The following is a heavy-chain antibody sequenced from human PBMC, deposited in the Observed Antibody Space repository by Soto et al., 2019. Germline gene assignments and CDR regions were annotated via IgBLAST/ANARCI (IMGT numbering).Heavy chain of an antibody. CDR2: ISAYNGNT. D-gene: IGHD2-2*01. CDR1: G. V-gene: IGHV1-18*01. CDR3: ARAGYIVVVQAAIVPKYLMDV. J-gene: IGHJ6*02. Sequence: GISWVRQAPGQGLEWMGWISAYNGNTNYAQKLQGRVTMTTDTSTSTAYMELRSLRSDDTAVYYCARAGYIVVVQAAIVPKYLMDVWGQGT.